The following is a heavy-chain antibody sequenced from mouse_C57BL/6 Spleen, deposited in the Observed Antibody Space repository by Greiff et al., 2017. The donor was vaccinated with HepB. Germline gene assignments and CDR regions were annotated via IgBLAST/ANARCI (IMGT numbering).Heavy chain of an antibody. CDR3: ERSHYYGSLYYFDY. D-gene: IGHD1-2*01. Sequence: VQLQQSGPELVKPGASVKISCKASGYSFTDYNMNWVKQSNGKSLEWIGVINPNYGTTSYNQKFKGKATLTVDQSSSTAYMQLNSLTSEDSAVYYCERSHYYGSLYYFDYWGQGTTLTVSS. V-gene: IGHV1-39*01. CDR1: GYSFTDYN. CDR2: INPNYGTT. J-gene: IGHJ2*01.